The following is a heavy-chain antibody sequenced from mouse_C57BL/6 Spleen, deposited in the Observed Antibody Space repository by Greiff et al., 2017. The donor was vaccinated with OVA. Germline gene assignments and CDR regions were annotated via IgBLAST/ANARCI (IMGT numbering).Heavy chain of an antibody. Sequence: VQLQQSGAELARPGASVKLSCKASGYTFTSYGISWVKQRTGQGLEWIGEIYPRSGNTYYNEKFKGKATLTADKSSSTAYMELRSLTSEDSAVYFCARGITTVVAEGAMDYWGQGTSVTVSS. J-gene: IGHJ4*01. CDR3: ARGITTVVAEGAMDY. CDR2: IYPRSGNT. D-gene: IGHD1-1*01. V-gene: IGHV1-81*01. CDR1: GYTFTSYG.